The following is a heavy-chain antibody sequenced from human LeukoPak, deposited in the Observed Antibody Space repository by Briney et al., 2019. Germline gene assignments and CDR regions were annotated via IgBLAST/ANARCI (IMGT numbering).Heavy chain of an antibody. CDR1: GYTFTCYY. V-gene: IGHV1-46*01. CDR2: IKPSGGST. D-gene: IGHD3-10*01. J-gene: IGHJ4*02. CDR3: ARGRLLYGSGSYYNAPFDY. Sequence: GASVKVSCKASGYTFTCYYMHWVRQAPGQGLEWMGIIKPSGGSTSYAQKFQGRVTMTRDMSTSTVYMELSSLRSEDTAVYYCARGRLLYGSGSYYNAPFDYWGQGALVTVSS.